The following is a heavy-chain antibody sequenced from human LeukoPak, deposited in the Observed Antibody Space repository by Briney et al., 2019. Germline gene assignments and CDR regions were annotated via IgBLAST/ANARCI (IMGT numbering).Heavy chain of an antibody. CDR2: ISSGAGTI. CDR3: ARGVGATYSDAFDI. J-gene: IGHJ3*02. V-gene: IGHV3-48*03. D-gene: IGHD1-26*01. Sequence: PGGSLRLSCAASGFTFSSYEMNWVRQAPGKGLEWVSYISSGAGTIYYADSMKGRFTISRDNAKNSLYLQMNSLRAEDTALYYCARGVGATYSDAFDIWGQGTMVTVSS. CDR1: GFTFSSYE.